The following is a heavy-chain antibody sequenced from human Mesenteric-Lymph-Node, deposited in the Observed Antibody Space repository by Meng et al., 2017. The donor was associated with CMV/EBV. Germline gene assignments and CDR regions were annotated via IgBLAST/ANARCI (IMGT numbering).Heavy chain of an antibody. D-gene: IGHD6-19*01. CDR3: ARPFPSWQSPRLDPFGA. V-gene: IGHV4-39*01. CDR2: VHYTGST. J-gene: IGHJ5*02. Sequence: QLQLREAGPGQVTPSETLSLTCTVSGDSISSFYYWGWIRQPPGRGLEWIGSVHYTGSTYYSPSLKSRVTVSVDTSKNQFSLRLTSVTAADTAVYYCARPFPSWQSPRLDPFGAWGQGTLVTASS. CDR1: GDSISSFYY.